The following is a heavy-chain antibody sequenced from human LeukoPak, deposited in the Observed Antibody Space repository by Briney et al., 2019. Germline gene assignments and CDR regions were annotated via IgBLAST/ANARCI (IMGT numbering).Heavy chain of an antibody. CDR2: SSNSGCT. V-gene: IGHV4-61*01. CDR1: GGSVSSGSHP. J-gene: IGHJ4*02. CDR3: ARDNWGSLDY. D-gene: IGHD7-27*01. Sequence: SETLSLTCTVSGGSVSSGSHPWSWIRQPPGKGLEWIGYSSNSGCTNCNPSLESRVTISVDTSKNQFSLKLTSVTTADTAVYYCARDNWGSLDYWGQGILVTVSS.